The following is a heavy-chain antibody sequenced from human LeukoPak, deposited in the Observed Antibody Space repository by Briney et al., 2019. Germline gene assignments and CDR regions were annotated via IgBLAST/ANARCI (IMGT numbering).Heavy chain of an antibody. CDR1: GGSFSGYY. V-gene: IGHV4-34*01. CDR2: INHSGST. J-gene: IGHJ4*02. CDR3: ARAPAGYCSSTSCSHFDY. D-gene: IGHD2-2*03. Sequence: PSETLSLTCAVYGGSFSGYYWSWIRQPPGKGLEWIGEINHSGSTNYNPSLKSRVTISVDTSKNQFSLKLSSVTAADTAVYYCARAPAGYCSSTSCSHFDYWGQGTLVTVSS.